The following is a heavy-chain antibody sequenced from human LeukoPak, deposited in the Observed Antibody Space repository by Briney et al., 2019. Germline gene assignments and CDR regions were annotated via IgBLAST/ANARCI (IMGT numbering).Heavy chain of an antibody. CDR2: ISYDGNKK. V-gene: IGHV3-30*03. CDR3: ARDSNWHYFDY. CDR1: GFTFSYYG. D-gene: IGHD2-2*01. J-gene: IGHJ4*02. Sequence: PGGSLRLSCAASGFTFSYYGMHWVRQAPGKGLEWVAVISYDGNKKYSADSVKGRFTISRDNSKNMLFLETNSLRAEDTAVYYCARDSNWHYFDYWGQGTLVSVSS.